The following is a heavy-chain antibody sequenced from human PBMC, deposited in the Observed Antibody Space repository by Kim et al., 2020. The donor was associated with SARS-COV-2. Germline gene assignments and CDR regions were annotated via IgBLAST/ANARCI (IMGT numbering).Heavy chain of an antibody. V-gene: IGHV3-30*07. D-gene: IGHD3-22*01. Sequence: KGRFTISRDNSKTTLYLQMNSLRAEATAVYYCARDTDPHYYDSSGTGFDYWGQGTLVTVSS. CDR3: ARDTDPHYYDSSGTGFDY. J-gene: IGHJ4*02.